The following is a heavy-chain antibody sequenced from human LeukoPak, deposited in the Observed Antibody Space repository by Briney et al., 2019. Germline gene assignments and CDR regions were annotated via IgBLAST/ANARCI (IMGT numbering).Heavy chain of an antibody. CDR3: ARSRGGRNYYDSSGYQKIFDY. CDR1: GGSIGSYY. Sequence: SETLSLTCTISGGSIGSYYWSWIRQPPGKGLEWIGYIYYSGSTNYNPSLKSRVTISVDTSKNQFSLKLSSVTAADTAVYYCARSRGGRNYYDSSGYQKIFDYWGQGTLVTVSS. D-gene: IGHD3-22*01. J-gene: IGHJ4*02. V-gene: IGHV4-59*08. CDR2: IYYSGST.